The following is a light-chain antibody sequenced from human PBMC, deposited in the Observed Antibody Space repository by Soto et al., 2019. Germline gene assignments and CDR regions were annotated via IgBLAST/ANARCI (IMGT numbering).Light chain of an antibody. CDR3: CSYAGSSTFGPYV. V-gene: IGLV2-23*02. J-gene: IGLJ1*01. CDR1: SSDVGSYNL. CDR2: EVS. Sequence: QSALTQPASVSGSPGQSIAISCTGTSSDVGSYNLVSWYQQHPGKAPKLMIYEVSKRPSGVSNRFSGSKSGNTASLTISGLQAEDEADYYCCSYAGSSTFGPYVFVTGTKVTVL.